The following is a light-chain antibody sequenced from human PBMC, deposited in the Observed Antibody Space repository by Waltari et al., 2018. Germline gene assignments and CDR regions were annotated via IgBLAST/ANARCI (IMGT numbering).Light chain of an antibody. J-gene: IGKJ5*01. V-gene: IGKV3-11*01. CDR3: QQRRDWPIT. CDR2: DVF. CDR1: HSVDTS. Sequence: EIVLTQSPATLSLSPGDRATLSCRATHSVDTSLAWYQQKLGQAPTLLIYDVFYRATGIPARFSGRGSGTDFTLTISSLEPEDFALYFCQQRRDWPITFGQGTRLEIK.